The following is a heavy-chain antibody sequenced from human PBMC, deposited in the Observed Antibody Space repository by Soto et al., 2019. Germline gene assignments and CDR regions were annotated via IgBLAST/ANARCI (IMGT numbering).Heavy chain of an antibody. CDR3: ARHPSDFWFDP. CDR1: GGSISSGDYY. V-gene: IGHV4-30-4*01. Sequence: SETLSLTCTVSGGSISSGDYYWSWIRQPPGKGLEWIGYIYYSGSTYYNPSLKSRVTVSVDTSKNQFSLKLSSVTAADTAVYYCARHPSDFWFDPWGQGTLVTSPQ. D-gene: IGHD2-21*02. J-gene: IGHJ5*02. CDR2: IYYSGST.